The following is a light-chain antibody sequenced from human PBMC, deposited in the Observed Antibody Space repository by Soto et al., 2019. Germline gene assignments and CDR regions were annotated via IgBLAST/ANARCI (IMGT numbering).Light chain of an antibody. Sequence: EIVLTQSPGTLSLSPGERATLSCRASQNVDSNYLAWYQQKPGQAPRLLIYDASTRATGTPARFSGSGSGTEFTLTIVSLQPEDFAVYYCQQYNKWPPSTFGQGTKVDIK. CDR1: QNVDSN. J-gene: IGKJ1*01. V-gene: IGKV3-15*01. CDR2: DAS. CDR3: QQYNKWPPST.